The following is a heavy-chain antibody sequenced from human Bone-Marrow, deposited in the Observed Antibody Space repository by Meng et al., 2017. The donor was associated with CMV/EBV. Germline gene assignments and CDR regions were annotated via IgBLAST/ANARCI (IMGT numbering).Heavy chain of an antibody. V-gene: IGHV3-23*01. Sequence: SGFVFASYSMGWVRQAPGKGLEWVSAISAGGGSTYYANPVNGRFTISRDDPKNTVYLEMDYLRAEDTAVYYCAKDWATNGDYDYFDYWGQGTLVTVSS. CDR3: AKDWATNGDYDYFDY. D-gene: IGHD4-17*01. CDR2: ISAGGGST. CDR1: GFVFASYS. J-gene: IGHJ4*02.